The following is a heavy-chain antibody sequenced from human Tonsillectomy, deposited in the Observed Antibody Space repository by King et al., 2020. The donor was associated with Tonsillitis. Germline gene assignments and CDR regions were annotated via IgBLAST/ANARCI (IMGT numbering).Heavy chain of an antibody. CDR3: AARNYYDSSGYYNWFDP. D-gene: IGHD3-22*01. CDR2: XXXGXGNX. J-gene: IGHJ5*02. V-gene: IGHV1-58*02. CDR1: GFIFTSSV. Sequence: QLVQSGPEVKKPGTSVKVSCKASGFIFTSSVMQWVRXARGQRLXWIXXXXXGXGNXXXAQRFQERVTITRDMXXSTAYMELSSLRSEDTAVYYCAARNYYDSSGYYNWFDPWGQGTLVTVSS.